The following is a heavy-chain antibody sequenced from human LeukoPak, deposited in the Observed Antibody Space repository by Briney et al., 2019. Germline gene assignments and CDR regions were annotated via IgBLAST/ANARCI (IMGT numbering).Heavy chain of an antibody. V-gene: IGHV5-51*01. CDR2: IYPGDSDT. J-gene: IGHJ5*02. D-gene: IGHD2-21*01. Sequence: GESRQISCKGSGYSFTSYWIGWVRQMPGKGLEWMGVIYPGDSDTRYSPSFQGQVTISADKSISTAYLQWSSLKASDTAMYYCARRGHSIPGPGWFDPWGQRTLVTVSS. CDR1: GYSFTSYW. CDR3: ARRGHSIPGPGWFDP.